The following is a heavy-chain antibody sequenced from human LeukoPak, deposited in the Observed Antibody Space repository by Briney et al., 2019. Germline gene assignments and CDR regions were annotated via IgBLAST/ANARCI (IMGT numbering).Heavy chain of an antibody. D-gene: IGHD3-16*01. J-gene: IGHJ4*02. CDR1: GFTLSYYS. Sequence: GGSLRLSCGASGFTLSYYSMNWVRLAPGKGLEWVSSISSSSSYIYYADSVKGRFTISKDNDKKSLYLKMNSLGAEDTAVYYCARDWDCFDYWGQGTLVTVSS. CDR2: ISSSSSYI. V-gene: IGHV3-21*01. CDR3: ARDWDCFDY.